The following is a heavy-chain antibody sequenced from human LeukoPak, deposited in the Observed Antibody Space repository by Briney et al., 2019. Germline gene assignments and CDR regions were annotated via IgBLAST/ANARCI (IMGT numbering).Heavy chain of an antibody. CDR2: ISYDGSNK. Sequence: GRSLRLSCAASGFTFSSYGMHWVRQAPGKGLEWVAVISYDGSNKYYADSVKGRFTISRDYSKNTLFLQMNSLRAEDTAVYYCASARALYGYSGYDEPYFDYWGQGTLVTVSS. D-gene: IGHD5-12*01. CDR1: GFTFSSYG. J-gene: IGHJ4*02. CDR3: ASARALYGYSGYDEPYFDY. V-gene: IGHV3-30*03.